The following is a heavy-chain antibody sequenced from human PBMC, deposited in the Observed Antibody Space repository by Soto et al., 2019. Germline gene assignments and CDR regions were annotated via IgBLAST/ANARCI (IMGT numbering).Heavy chain of an antibody. CDR2: IYSGGST. V-gene: IGHV3-53*01. Sequence: GGSLRLSCAASGFTVSSNYMSWVRQAPGKGLEWVSVIYSGGSTYYADSVKGRFTISRDNSKNTLYLQMNSLRAEDTAVYYCVRDHIIAVAGHYYYYGMDVWGQGTTVTVSS. CDR3: VRDHIIAVAGHYYYYGMDV. J-gene: IGHJ6*02. D-gene: IGHD6-19*01. CDR1: GFTVSSNY.